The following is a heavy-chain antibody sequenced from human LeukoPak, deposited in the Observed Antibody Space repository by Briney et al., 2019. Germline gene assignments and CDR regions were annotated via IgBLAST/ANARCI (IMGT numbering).Heavy chain of an antibody. D-gene: IGHD1-26*01. CDR2: IYSGGST. Sequence: PGGSLRLSCAASGFTVSSNYMSWVRQAPGKGLEWVSVIYSGGSTYYADSVKGRFTISRDNSKNTLYLQMNSLRAEDTAVYYCARDRGSYSGSYLDYWGQGTLVTVSS. V-gene: IGHV3-53*01. CDR3: ARDRGSYSGSYLDY. J-gene: IGHJ4*02. CDR1: GFTVSSNY.